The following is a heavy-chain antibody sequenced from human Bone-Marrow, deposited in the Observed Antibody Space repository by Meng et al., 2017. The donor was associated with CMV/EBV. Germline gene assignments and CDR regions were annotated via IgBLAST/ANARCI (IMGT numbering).Heavy chain of an antibody. D-gene: IGHD2-15*01. CDR1: GFTFSSYS. CDR2: ISSSSSTI. V-gene: IGHV3-48*04. CDR3: ARICVTGRACYHLDH. Sequence: GESLKISCAASGFTFSSYSMNWVRQAPGKGLEWVSYISSSSSTIYYADSVKGRFTISRDNAKNSLYLQMNSLRVEDTAVYYCARICVTGRACYHLDHWGQGTLVTVSS. J-gene: IGHJ4*02.